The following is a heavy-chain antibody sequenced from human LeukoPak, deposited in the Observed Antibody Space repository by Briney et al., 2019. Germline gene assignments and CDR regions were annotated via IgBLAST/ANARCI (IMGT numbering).Heavy chain of an antibody. J-gene: IGHJ3*02. CDR3: AREKGTMIRAMAFEM. V-gene: IGHV3-7*01. CDR2: INQDGTTK. CDR1: GFGFSSYW. D-gene: IGHD3-10*01. Sequence: GGSLRLSCAASGFGFSSYWMSWVRHNPGKGQEWVANINQDGTTKYYRDFAKGRFTISRDNAQNSLYLQINSLRAADTAVYYCAREKGTMIRAMAFEMWGQGTMVTVSS.